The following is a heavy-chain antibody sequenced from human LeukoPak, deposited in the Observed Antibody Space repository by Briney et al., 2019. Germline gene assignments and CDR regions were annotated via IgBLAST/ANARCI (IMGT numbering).Heavy chain of an antibody. CDR1: GFTFSNAW. D-gene: IGHD6-13*01. J-gene: IGHJ4*02. CDR2: IKSKTDGGTT. CDR3: TTDLLSAYLLRYSSSWSLDY. Sequence: GGSLRLSCAASGFTFSNAWMYWVRQAPGKGLEWVGRIKSKTDGGTTDYAAPVKGRFTISRDDSKNTLYLQMNSLKTEDTAVYYCTTDLLSAYLLRYSSSWSLDYWGQGTLVTVSS. V-gene: IGHV3-15*07.